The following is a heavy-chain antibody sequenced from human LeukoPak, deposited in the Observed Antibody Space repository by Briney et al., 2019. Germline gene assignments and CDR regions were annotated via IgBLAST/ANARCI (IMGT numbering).Heavy chain of an antibody. CDR1: GGSISSSNW. CDR3: ARACCSSTPHAFDI. Sequence: PSGTLSLTCDVSGGSISSSNWWSWIRQPPGKGLEWIGKIYHSGSTNYNPSLKSRVTISVDKSKNQFSLKLSSVTAADTAVYYCARACCSSTPHAFDIWGQGTMVTVSS. CDR2: IYHSGST. V-gene: IGHV4-4*02. J-gene: IGHJ3*02. D-gene: IGHD2-2*01.